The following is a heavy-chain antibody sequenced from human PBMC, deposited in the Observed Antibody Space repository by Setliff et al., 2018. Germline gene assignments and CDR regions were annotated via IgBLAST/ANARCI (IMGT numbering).Heavy chain of an antibody. CDR1: GYNFTIYW. V-gene: IGHV5-51*01. J-gene: IGHJ3*02. CDR2: IYPGDSDT. Sequence: PGESLKISCKGSGYNFTIYWIGWVRQMFRKGLELMGIIYPGDSDTRYSPSFQGQVTISADKSITTAYLQWSSLKASDTAIYYCVKAARPFDAFDIWGQGSMVTVSS. D-gene: IGHD6-6*01. CDR3: VKAARPFDAFDI.